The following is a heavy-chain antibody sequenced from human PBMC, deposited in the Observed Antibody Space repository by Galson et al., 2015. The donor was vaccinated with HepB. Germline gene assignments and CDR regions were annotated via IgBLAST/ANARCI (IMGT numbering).Heavy chain of an antibody. J-gene: IGHJ4*02. V-gene: IGHV2-5*02. D-gene: IGHD3-16*01. CDR1: GFSLSTSGVG. CDR2: IYWDDDT. Sequence: PALVKPTQTLTLTCTFSGFSLSTSGVGVGWIRQPPGQALEWLALIYWDDDTRYSPSLKSRLTITKDTSVNQVVLTMTNMDPVDTATYYCVHIRKEGEYFSGRHYFDFWGQGTLVTVSS. CDR3: VHIRKEGEYFSGRHYFDF.